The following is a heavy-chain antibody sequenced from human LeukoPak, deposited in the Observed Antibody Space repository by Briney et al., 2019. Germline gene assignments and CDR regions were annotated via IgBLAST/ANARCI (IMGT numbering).Heavy chain of an antibody. CDR3: ARSDRGYYWTPFDY. J-gene: IGHJ4*02. V-gene: IGHV3-9*03. D-gene: IGHD3-22*01. Sequence: GRSLRLSCAASGFTFDDYAMHWVRQAPGKGLEGVSGISWNSGSIGYADSVKGRFTISRDNAKNSLYLQMNSLRAEDMALYYCARSDRGYYWTPFDYWGQGTLVTVSS. CDR1: GFTFDDYA. CDR2: ISWNSGSI.